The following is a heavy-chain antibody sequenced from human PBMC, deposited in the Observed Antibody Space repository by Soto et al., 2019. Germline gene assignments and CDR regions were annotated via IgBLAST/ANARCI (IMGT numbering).Heavy chain of an antibody. J-gene: IGHJ4*02. D-gene: IGHD1-26*01. V-gene: IGHV3-30*03. CDR3: AMRVGATDY. CDR1: GFTFYTSA. Sequence: QVQLVESGGGVVQPGRSLRLSCAASGFTFYTSALHWVRQAPGKGLEWVTFISYDGNSKYYTDSVKGRFTISRDTPTNTLYLQMNSLRAEDTAVYYCAMRVGATDYWGQGTLVIVSS. CDR2: ISYDGNSK.